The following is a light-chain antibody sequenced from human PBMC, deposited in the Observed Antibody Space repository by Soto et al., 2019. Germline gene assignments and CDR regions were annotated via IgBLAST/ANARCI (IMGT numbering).Light chain of an antibody. J-gene: IGKJ1*01. CDR3: QQYNDLPPWT. CDR2: GAS. V-gene: IGKV3-15*01. Sequence: EVVMTQSPATLSLSPGERASLSCRASQSVSSNLAWYQQKPGQAPRLLIYGASTRATGIPARFSGSGSATEVTLTISSLQSEDCAVYYCQQYNDLPPWTFGQGTKVEIK. CDR1: QSVSSN.